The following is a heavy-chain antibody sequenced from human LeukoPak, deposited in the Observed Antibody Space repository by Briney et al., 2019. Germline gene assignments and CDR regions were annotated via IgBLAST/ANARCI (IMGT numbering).Heavy chain of an antibody. CDR2: IRYDGSNK. CDR3: ARDLLGNSGSYLRHPNGPPFDY. CDR1: GFTFSSYG. V-gene: IGHV3-30*02. Sequence: PGGSLRLSCAASGFTFSSYGMHWVRQAPGKGLEWVAFIRYDGSNKYYADSVKGRFTISRDNAKNTLYLQMNSLRAEDTAVYYCARDLLGNSGSYLRHPNGPPFDYWGQGTLVTVSS. J-gene: IGHJ4*02. D-gene: IGHD1-26*01.